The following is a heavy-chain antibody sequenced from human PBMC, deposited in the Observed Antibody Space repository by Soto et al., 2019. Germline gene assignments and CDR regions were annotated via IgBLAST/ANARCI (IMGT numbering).Heavy chain of an antibody. CDR2: MNPNSGNT. V-gene: IGHV1-8*01. CDR1: GYTFTSSD. D-gene: IGHD2-2*02. CDR3: ARSSGYCSSTSCYIYYYYYGMDV. J-gene: IGHJ6*02. Sequence: ASVKVSCKAAGYTFTSSDINWVRQATGQGLEWMGWMNPNSGNTGYAQKFQGRVTMTRNTSISTAYMELSSLRSEDTAVYYCARSSGYCSSTSCYIYYYYYGMDVWGQGTTVTVS.